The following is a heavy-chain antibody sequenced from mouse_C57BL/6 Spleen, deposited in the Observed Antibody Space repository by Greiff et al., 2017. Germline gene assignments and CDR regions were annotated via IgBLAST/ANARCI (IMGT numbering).Heavy chain of an antibody. D-gene: IGHD1-1*02. CDR2: IYPGDGDT. Sequence: QVQLQQSGAELVKPGASVKISCKASGYAFSSYWMNWVKQRPGKGLEWIGQIYPGDGDTNYNGKFKGKAILTADKSSSTAYMQLSSLTSEDSAVYFCARGIGGYYWYFDVWGTGTTVTVSS. J-gene: IGHJ1*03. CDR3: ARGIGGYYWYFDV. V-gene: IGHV1-80*01. CDR1: GYAFSSYW.